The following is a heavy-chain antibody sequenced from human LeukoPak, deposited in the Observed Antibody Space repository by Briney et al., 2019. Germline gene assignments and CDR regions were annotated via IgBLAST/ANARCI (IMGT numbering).Heavy chain of an antibody. Sequence: SETLSLTCTVSGGSISSYFWSWIRQPAGKGLEWIGRIYTSGSTNYNPSLKSRVTMSVDTSKNQFSLKLSSVTAADTAVYYCARDREAVANWGYDWFDPWGQGTLVTVSS. D-gene: IGHD7-27*01. CDR3: ARDREAVANWGYDWFDP. CDR2: IYTSGST. CDR1: GGSISSYF. J-gene: IGHJ5*02. V-gene: IGHV4-4*07.